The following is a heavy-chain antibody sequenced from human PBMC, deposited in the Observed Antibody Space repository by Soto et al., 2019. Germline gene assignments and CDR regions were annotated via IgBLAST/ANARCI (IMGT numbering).Heavy chain of an antibody. CDR3: ARSGPPTSNAVVVPYYLDY. D-gene: IGHD6-19*01. Sequence: QVQLVQSGAEVKKPGSSVKVSCKASGGTFSSYAISWVRQAPGQGLEWMGGIIPIFGTANYAQKFQGRVTITADESTSTAYMELSSLRSEDTAVYYCARSGPPTSNAVVVPYYLDYWGQGTLVTVSS. J-gene: IGHJ4*02. CDR1: GGTFSSYA. V-gene: IGHV1-69*01. CDR2: IIPIFGTA.